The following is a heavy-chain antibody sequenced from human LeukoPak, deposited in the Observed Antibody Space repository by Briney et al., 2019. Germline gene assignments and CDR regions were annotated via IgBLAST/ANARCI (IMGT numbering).Heavy chain of an antibody. D-gene: IGHD5-24*01. CDR3: AKDREGDGYNGIYYYYGMDV. J-gene: IGHJ6*02. CDR2: ISYDGSNK. V-gene: IGHV3-30*18. Sequence: GGSLRLSCAASGFTFSSYGMPWVRQAPGKGLEWVAVISYDGSNKYYADSVKGRFTISRDNSKNTLYLQMNSLRAEDTAVYYCAKDREGDGYNGIYYYYGMDVWGQGTTVTVSS. CDR1: GFTFSSYG.